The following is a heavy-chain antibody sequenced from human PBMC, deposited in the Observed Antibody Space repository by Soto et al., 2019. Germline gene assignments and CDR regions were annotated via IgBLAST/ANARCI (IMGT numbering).Heavy chain of an antibody. V-gene: IGHV3-30*03. D-gene: IGHD5-12*01. CDR3: ATDLREMATIRPDY. J-gene: IGHJ4*02. CDR1: GFTFSSFG. Sequence: QVQLVESGGGVVQPGGSLRLSCAASGFTFSSFGIHWVRQAPGQGLEWVAVISYDGIDKNYGDSVKGRFTISRENSKNMVYLQMNSLRAEDTAVYYCATDLREMATIRPDYWGQGSLVTVSS. CDR2: ISYDGIDK.